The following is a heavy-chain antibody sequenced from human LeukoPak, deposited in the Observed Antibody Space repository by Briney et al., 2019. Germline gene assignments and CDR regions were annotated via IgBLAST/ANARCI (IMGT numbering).Heavy chain of an antibody. CDR2: IIPILGIA. CDR3: ASARRQLVDWFDP. Sequence: GASVKVSCKASGGTFSSYAISWVRQAPGQGLEWMGRIIPILGIANYAQKFQGRVTITADKSTSTAYMELSSLRSEDTAVYYCASARRQLVDWFDPWGQGTLVTVSS. V-gene: IGHV1-69*04. J-gene: IGHJ5*02. CDR1: GGTFSSYA. D-gene: IGHD6-6*01.